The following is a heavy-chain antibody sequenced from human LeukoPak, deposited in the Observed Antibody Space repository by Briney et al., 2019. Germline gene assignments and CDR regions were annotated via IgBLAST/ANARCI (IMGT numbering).Heavy chain of an antibody. Sequence: GGSLRLSCAASGFTFSSYSMNWVRQAPGKGLEWVSLIYFDGTTDYADSVKGRFTIIRDNSKNTLYLQMNSLSAEDTAVYYCARSLETAMALFDYWGQGTLVTVSS. CDR2: IYFDGTT. CDR3: ARSLETAMALFDY. J-gene: IGHJ4*02. D-gene: IGHD5-18*01. CDR1: GFTFSSYS. V-gene: IGHV3-53*01.